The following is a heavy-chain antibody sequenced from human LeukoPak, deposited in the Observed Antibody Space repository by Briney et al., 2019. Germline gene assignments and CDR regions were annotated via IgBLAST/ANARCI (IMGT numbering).Heavy chain of an antibody. Sequence: SETLSLTCTVSGVSISSGSYYWCWIRQPAGKGLEWIGRIYTSGSTNYNPSLKSRATISADTSKNQFSLKLTSVTAADTAVYYCARDGASGDYAYWGQGTLVTVSS. CDR3: ARDGASGDYAY. CDR1: GVSISSGSYY. V-gene: IGHV4-61*02. D-gene: IGHD4-17*01. J-gene: IGHJ4*02. CDR2: IYTSGST.